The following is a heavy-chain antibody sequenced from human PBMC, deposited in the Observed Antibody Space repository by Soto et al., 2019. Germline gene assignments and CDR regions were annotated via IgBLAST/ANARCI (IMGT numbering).Heavy chain of an antibody. J-gene: IGHJ6*02. CDR1: GGSISSYY. CDR2: IYYSGST. Sequence: SETLSLTCTVSGGSISSYYWSWIRQPPGKGLEWIGYIYYSGSTNYNPSLKSRVTISVDTSKNQSSLMLSSVTAADTAVYYCARDKSGMDVWGQGTTVTVSS. V-gene: IGHV4-59*01. CDR3: ARDKSGMDV.